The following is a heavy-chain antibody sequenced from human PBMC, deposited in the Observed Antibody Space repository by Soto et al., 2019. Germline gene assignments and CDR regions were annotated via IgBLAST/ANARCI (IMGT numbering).Heavy chain of an antibody. J-gene: IGHJ5*02. CDR1: GYTFTSYG. D-gene: IGHD5-12*01. CDR3: ARDLGGYSGFPHP. Sequence: ASVKVSCKASGYTFTSYGISWVRQAPGQGLEWMGWISAYNGNTNYAQKLQGRVTMTTDTSTSTACMELRSLRSDDTAVYYCARDLGGYSGFPHPWGQGTLVTVSS. CDR2: ISAYNGNT. V-gene: IGHV1-18*01.